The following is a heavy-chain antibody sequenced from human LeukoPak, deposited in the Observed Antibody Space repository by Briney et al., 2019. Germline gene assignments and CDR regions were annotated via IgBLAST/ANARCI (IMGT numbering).Heavy chain of an antibody. Sequence: SETLSLTCAVYGGSFSGYYWSWIRQPPGKGLEWIGEINHSGSTNYNPSLKSRVTISVDTSKNQFSLKLSSVTAADTAVYYCARASGGSCYSCCNWFDPWGQGTLVTVSS. D-gene: IGHD2-15*01. CDR1: GGSFSGYY. J-gene: IGHJ5*02. CDR2: INHSGST. CDR3: ARASGGSCYSCCNWFDP. V-gene: IGHV4-34*01.